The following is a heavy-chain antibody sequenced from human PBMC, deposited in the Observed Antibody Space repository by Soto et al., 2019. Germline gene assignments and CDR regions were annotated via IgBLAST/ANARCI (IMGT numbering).Heavy chain of an antibody. Sequence: EVQLVESGGGLVQSGGSLRLSCIASGFSLTQYWMSWVRQTPRKGLEWGAKINEDGTKRDYMESVEGRFTISRDNGKNSVSLQMNSLRADDTAVYFCTRWDGRCSGGSCFFDSWGQGTLVTVSS. D-gene: IGHD2-15*01. CDR1: GFSLTQYW. CDR3: TRWDGRCSGGSCFFDS. CDR2: INEDGTKR. V-gene: IGHV3-7*01. J-gene: IGHJ4*02.